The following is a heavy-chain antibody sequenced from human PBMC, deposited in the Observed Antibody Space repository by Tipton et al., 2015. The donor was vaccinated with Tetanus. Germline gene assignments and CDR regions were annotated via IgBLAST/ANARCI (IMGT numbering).Heavy chain of an antibody. CDR2: VSSSGNS. CDR3: ARGWSECSSWSCSPFDS. D-gene: IGHD2-2*01. CDR1: GGSVSSYY. Sequence: TLSLTCTVSGGSVSSYYWTWFRQPPGKRLEWIGFVSSSGNSNYSPSLTGRVSMSLDTSKQQFSLSLTSATAADTAVYYCARGWSECSSWSCSPFDSWGQGTLVPVSS. J-gene: IGHJ4*02. V-gene: IGHV4-4*07.